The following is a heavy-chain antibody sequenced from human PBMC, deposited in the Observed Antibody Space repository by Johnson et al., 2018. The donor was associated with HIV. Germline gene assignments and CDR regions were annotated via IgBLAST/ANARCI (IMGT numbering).Heavy chain of an antibody. J-gene: IGHJ3*02. CDR1: GFTFSNAW. D-gene: IGHD7-27*01. CDR2: IHSGGTT. CDR3: AKDLGTGDDAFDI. V-gene: IGHV3-66*01. Sequence: VQLVESGGGLVKPGGSLRLSCAASGFTFSNAWMSWVRQAPGKGLEWVSLIHSGGTTFYADSVRGRFTISRDSSKNTLYLQMKSLRVEDTAVYYCAKDLGTGDDAFDIWGQGTMVTVSS.